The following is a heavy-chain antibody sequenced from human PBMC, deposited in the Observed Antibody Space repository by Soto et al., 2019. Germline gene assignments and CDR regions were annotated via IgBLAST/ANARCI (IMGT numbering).Heavy chain of an antibody. CDR1: GFTFSSYA. V-gene: IGHV3-23*01. D-gene: IGHD3-9*01. Sequence: EVQLLESGGGLVQPGGSLRLSCAASGFTFSSYAMSWVRQAPGKGLEWVSAISGSGGSTYYADSVKGRFTISRDNSKNTLYLQMNSLRAEDTAVYYCANGDYDILTGYYTFDYWGQGTLVTVSS. CDR2: ISGSGGST. CDR3: ANGDYDILTGYYTFDY. J-gene: IGHJ4*02.